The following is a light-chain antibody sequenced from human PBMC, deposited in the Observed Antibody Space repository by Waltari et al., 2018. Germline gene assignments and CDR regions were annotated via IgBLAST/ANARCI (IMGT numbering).Light chain of an antibody. CDR3: SSYTSSGTLV. V-gene: IGLV2-14*03. CDR2: DVS. J-gene: IGLJ2*01. CDR1: SHDIGSYNY. Sequence: QSALTQPASVSGSPGQSITLSCSGTSHDIGSYNYISWYQQHPGRAPKLMIYDVSDRPSGLSDRFSGSKSGNTASLSISGLQAEDEADYYCSSYTSSGTLVFGGGTKLTVL.